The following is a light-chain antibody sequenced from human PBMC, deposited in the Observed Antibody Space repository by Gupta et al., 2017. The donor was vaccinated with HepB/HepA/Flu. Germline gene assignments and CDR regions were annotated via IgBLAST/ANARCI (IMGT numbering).Light chain of an antibody. Sequence: EIVLTQSPATLSWSPGERATLSCRASQSVSSYLAWYQQKPGQAPRLLIYDASNRANGLPARFSGSGSGTEFTLTISSREPEDFAVYYCQQRSNCPLTFGGGTKVEIK. CDR3: QQRSNCPLT. J-gene: IGKJ4*01. CDR2: DAS. CDR1: QSVSSY. V-gene: IGKV3-11*01.